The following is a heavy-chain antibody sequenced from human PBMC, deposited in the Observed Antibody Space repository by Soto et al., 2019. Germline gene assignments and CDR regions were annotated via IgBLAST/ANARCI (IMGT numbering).Heavy chain of an antibody. CDR3: ARSPGSSTSFEIYYYYYYGMDV. D-gene: IGHD2-2*01. Sequence: QVQLVQSGAEVKKPGSSVKVSCKASGGTFSSYAISWVRQAPGQGLEWMGGIIPIPGTANYAQKFQGRVTITADESTSTAYMELSSLRSEDTAVYYCARSPGSSTSFEIYYYYYYGMDVWGQGTTVTVSS. CDR1: GGTFSSYA. CDR2: IIPIPGTA. V-gene: IGHV1-69*01. J-gene: IGHJ6*02.